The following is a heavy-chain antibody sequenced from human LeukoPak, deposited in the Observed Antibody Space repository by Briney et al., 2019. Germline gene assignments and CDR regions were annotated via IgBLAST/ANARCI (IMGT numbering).Heavy chain of an antibody. V-gene: IGHV3-30-3*01. D-gene: IGHD3-22*01. CDR2: IIYDGNNK. CDR3: ARDGYDSSGYYFDY. J-gene: IGHJ4*02. Sequence: PGGSLRLSCAASGFTFSSYAMHWVRQAPGKGLEWVAIIIYDGNNKYYADSVKGRFTISRDSSKNTLYLQMNSLRVEDTAVYYCARDGYDSSGYYFDYWGQGTLVAVSS. CDR1: GFTFSSYA.